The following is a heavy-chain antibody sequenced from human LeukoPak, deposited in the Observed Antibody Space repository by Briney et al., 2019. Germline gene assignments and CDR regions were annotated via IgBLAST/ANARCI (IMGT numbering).Heavy chain of an antibody. CDR1: GFTFSTYA. D-gene: IGHD3-22*01. CDR3: AKRPRDSSGYYLGAFDA. Sequence: GGSLRLSCVASGFTFSTYAMTWVRQAPGQGLDWVSVIGASGVDTYYADSVKGRFIISRDNSKNTLYLHMSSLRAEDTAVYFCAKRPRDSSGYYLGAFDAWGQGTTVTVSS. J-gene: IGHJ3*01. CDR2: IGASGVDT. V-gene: IGHV3-23*01.